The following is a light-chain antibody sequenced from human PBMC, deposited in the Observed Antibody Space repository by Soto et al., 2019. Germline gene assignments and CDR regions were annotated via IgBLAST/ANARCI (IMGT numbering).Light chain of an antibody. V-gene: IGLV2-14*01. CDR2: EVS. CDR3: SSYTTGSTLYV. CDR1: SNDIGAYKY. J-gene: IGLJ1*01. Sequence: LTXPASVSGSPGQSITISCTGSSNDIGAYKYVSWYQQYPGKAPKLIIFEVSNRPSGVSNRFSGSKSGNTASLTIAGLQAEDEADYHCSSYTTGSTLYVFGGGTKVTVL.